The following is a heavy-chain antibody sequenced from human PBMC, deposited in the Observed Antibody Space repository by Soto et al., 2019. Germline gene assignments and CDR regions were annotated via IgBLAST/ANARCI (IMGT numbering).Heavy chain of an antibody. CDR2: ISGSGDSI. CDR3: AKGHGNYSDYHY. D-gene: IGHD1-26*01. CDR1: GFTFSSYA. J-gene: IGHJ4*02. Sequence: EVQLLESGGGLVQPGGSLRLSCAASGFTFSSYAMSWVRRAPRKGLEWVSSISGSGDSIYYADSVKGRFTISRDNSKNTLYLQMQSLRAEDTVLYYCAKGHGNYSDYHYWGQGTLVTVSS. V-gene: IGHV3-23*01.